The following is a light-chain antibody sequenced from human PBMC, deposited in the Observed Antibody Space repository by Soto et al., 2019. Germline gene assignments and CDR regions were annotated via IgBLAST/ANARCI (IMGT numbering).Light chain of an antibody. CDR1: SGHSSFA. V-gene: IGLV4-69*01. CDR3: QTWGNGIRV. Sequence: QLVLTQSPSASASLGASVKVTCTLSSGHSSFAIAWHQQQPEKGPRYLMTLNSDGSHRKGDGIPDRFSGSSSGAERYLTISSLQSEDEGDYYCQTWGNGIRVFGGGTQLTVL. CDR2: LNSDGSH. J-gene: IGLJ2*01.